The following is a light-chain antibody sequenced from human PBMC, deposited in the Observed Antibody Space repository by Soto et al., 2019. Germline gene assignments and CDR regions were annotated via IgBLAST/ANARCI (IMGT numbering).Light chain of an antibody. CDR3: SSYTSSTNVV. CDR2: EVS. J-gene: IGLJ2*01. Sequence: QSALTQPASVSGSPGQSITISCTGTSSDVGGYNYVSWYQQHPGKAPKLMIYEVSNRPSGVSNRFSGSKSGTTASLTISGLQAEDEADYYCSSYTSSTNVVFGGGTKVTVL. V-gene: IGLV2-14*01. CDR1: SSDVGGYNY.